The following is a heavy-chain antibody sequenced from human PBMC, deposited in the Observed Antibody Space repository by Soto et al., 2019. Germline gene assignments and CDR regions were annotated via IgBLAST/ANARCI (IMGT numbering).Heavy chain of an antibody. CDR3: ATEFWSGYYSGDWFDP. CDR1: GFTFSSYS. J-gene: IGHJ5*02. D-gene: IGHD3-3*01. V-gene: IGHV3-48*01. CDR2: ISSSSSTI. Sequence: GGSLRLSCAASGFTFSSYSMNWVRQAPGKGLEWVSYISSSSSTIYYADSVKGRFTISRDNAKNSLYLQMNSLRAEDTAVYYCATEFWSGYYSGDWFDPWGQGTLVTVSS.